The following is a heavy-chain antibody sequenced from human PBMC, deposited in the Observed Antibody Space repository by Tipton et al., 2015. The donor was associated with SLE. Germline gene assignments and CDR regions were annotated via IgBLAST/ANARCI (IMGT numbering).Heavy chain of an antibody. CDR2: IYTRGST. CDR3: AGTYYGDYVWFDP. V-gene: IGHV4-61*02. D-gene: IGHD4-17*01. CDR1: GGSVSSGSQY. Sequence: LRLSCTVSGGSVSSGSQYWSWIRQSAGKGLEWIGRIYTRGSTNYNPSLMSRVAISVDTSKNRFSLKLSSVTAADTAVYYCAGTYYGDYVWFDPWGQGILVTVSS. J-gene: IGHJ5*02.